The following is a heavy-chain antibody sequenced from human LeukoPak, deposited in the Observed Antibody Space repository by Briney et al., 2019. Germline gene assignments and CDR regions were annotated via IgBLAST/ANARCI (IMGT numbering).Heavy chain of an antibody. CDR1: GLTFSNYG. V-gene: IGHV3-30*18. D-gene: IGHD6-19*01. J-gene: IGHJ4*02. CDR2: ITYDGSKK. Sequence: GGSLRLSCAASGLTFSNYGMHWVRQAPGKGLEWVAAITYDGSKKYYAVSVKGRFTISRDNSKNTMYLQMNSLRVEDTAVYYCAKGDTGYTSAWYVVDYWGQGTLVTVSS. CDR3: AKGDTGYTSAWYVVDY.